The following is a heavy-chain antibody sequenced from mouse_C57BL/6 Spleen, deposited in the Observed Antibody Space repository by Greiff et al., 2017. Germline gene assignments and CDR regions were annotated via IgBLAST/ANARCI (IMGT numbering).Heavy chain of an antibody. CDR1: GYTFTDYD. CDR2: IDPETGGT. V-gene: IGHV1-15*01. D-gene: IGHD2-1*01. J-gene: IGHJ3*01. CDR3: TRKDYDNYVKTGVAY. Sequence: QVQLQQSGAELVRPGASVTLSCKASGYTFTDYDMHWVKQTPVHGLEWIGAIDPETGGTAYNQKFKGKAILTADKSSSTAYMELRSLTSEDSAVYDCTRKDYDNYVKTGVAYWGQGTLVTVSA.